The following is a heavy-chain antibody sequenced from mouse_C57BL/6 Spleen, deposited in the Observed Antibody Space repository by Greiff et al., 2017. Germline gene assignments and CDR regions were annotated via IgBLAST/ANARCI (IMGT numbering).Heavy chain of an antibody. Sequence: QVQLQQPGAELVRPGSSVKLSCKASGYTFTSYWMDWVKQRPGQGLEWIGNIYPSDSETHYNQKFKDKATLTVDKSSSTAYMQLSSLTSEDSAVYYCARGSSLAYWGQETLGTVSA. CDR1: GYTFTSYW. CDR3: ARGSSLAY. D-gene: IGHD3-1*01. V-gene: IGHV1-61*01. J-gene: IGHJ3*01. CDR2: IYPSDSET.